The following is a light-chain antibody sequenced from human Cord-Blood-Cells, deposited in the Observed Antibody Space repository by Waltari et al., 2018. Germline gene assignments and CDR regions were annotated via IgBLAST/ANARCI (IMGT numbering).Light chain of an antibody. CDR3: SSYTSSSTLRV. CDR1: SSDGGGYNY. Sequence: QSALTQPASVSGSPGQSITISCTGTSSDGGGYNYVPWYQQHPGKAPKLMIYDVSKRPSGVSNRFSGSKSGNTASLTISGLQAEDEADYYCSSYTSSSTLRVFGGGTKLTVL. J-gene: IGLJ3*02. CDR2: DVS. V-gene: IGLV2-14*01.